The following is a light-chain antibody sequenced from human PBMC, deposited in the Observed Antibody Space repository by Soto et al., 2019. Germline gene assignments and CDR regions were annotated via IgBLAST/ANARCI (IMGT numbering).Light chain of an antibody. V-gene: IGKV3D-15*01. CDR1: QSVSSY. CDR2: DAS. Sequence: EMVLTQSPGTLSLSLGERATISCRASQSVSSYLAWYQQKPGQAPRLLIYDASNRATGIPARFSGSGSGTDFTLTISSLQSEDFAVYYCQQYNNWPPWTFGQGTKVDIK. CDR3: QQYNNWPPWT. J-gene: IGKJ1*01.